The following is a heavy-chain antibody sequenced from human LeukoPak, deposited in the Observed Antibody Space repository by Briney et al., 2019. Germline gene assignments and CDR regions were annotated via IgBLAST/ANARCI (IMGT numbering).Heavy chain of an antibody. CDR2: IYYSGST. J-gene: IGHJ4*02. V-gene: IGHV4-39*07. D-gene: IGHD1-26*01. CDR1: GGSISSSSYY. Sequence: SETLSLTCTLSGGSISSSSYYWGWIRQPPGKGLEWIGSIYYSGSTYYNPSLKSRVTISVDTSKNQFSLKLSSVTAADTAVYYCARGHSGSHRWDYWGQGTLVTVSS. CDR3: ARGHSGSHRWDY.